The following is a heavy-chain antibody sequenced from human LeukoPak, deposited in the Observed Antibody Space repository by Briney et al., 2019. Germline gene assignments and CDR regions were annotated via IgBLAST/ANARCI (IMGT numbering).Heavy chain of an antibody. V-gene: IGHV4-59*01. CDR2: IYYSGST. CDR3: ARTQRGYNYGYQYYYYGLDV. Sequence: SETLSLTCTVSGGSITHYYWSWIRQPPGKGLEWIGYIYYSGSTNYNPSLKSRVTISVDTSKIRFSLKLSSVTAADTAVYYCARTQRGYNYGYQYYYYGLDVWGQGTTVSVSS. J-gene: IGHJ6*02. CDR1: GGSITHYY. D-gene: IGHD5-18*01.